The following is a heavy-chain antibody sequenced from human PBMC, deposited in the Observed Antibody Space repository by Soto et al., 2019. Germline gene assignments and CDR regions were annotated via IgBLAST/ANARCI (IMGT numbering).Heavy chain of an antibody. CDR1: GGSFRGYY. D-gene: IGHD1-7*01. Sequence: PSETLSLTCAVYGGSFRGYYWSWIRQPPGKGLEWIGEINHSGSTNYNPSLKSRVTISVDTSKNQFSLKLSSVTAADTAVYYCARVKGHGSGTVRFVRWFDPWGQGTLVTVSS. J-gene: IGHJ5*02. CDR3: ARVKGHGSGTVRFVRWFDP. V-gene: IGHV4-34*01. CDR2: INHSGST.